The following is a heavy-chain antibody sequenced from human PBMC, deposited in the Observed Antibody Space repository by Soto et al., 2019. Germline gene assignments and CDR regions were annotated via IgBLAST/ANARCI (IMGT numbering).Heavy chain of an antibody. V-gene: IGHV1-18*01. D-gene: IGHD6-19*01. Sequence: ASVKVSCKASGYTFTSYGISWVRQAPGQGLEWMGWISAYNGNTNYAQKLQGRVTMTTDTSTSTAYMELRSLRSDDTAVYYCAREKTTSVAGHFDYWGQGTLVTVSS. CDR2: ISAYNGNT. CDR1: GYTFTSYG. J-gene: IGHJ4*02. CDR3: AREKTTSVAGHFDY.